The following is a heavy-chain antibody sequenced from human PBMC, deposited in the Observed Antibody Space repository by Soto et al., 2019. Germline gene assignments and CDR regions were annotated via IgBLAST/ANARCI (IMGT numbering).Heavy chain of an antibody. V-gene: IGHV2-5*01. CDR1: GFSLSTSGVG. CDR3: AHRLGKSRNDGAFDI. D-gene: IGHD1-1*01. Sequence: QITLKGSGPTLVKPTQTLTLTCTFSGFSLSTSGVGVGWIRQPPGKALEWLALIYWNDDKRYSPSSKSRLTITKDTSKNQGVLTMTNMDPVDTATYYCAHRLGKSRNDGAFDIWGQGTMVTVST. CDR2: IYWNDDK. J-gene: IGHJ3*02.